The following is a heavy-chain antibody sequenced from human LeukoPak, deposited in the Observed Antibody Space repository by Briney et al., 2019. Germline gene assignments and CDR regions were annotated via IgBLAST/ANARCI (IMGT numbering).Heavy chain of an antibody. J-gene: IGHJ4*02. V-gene: IGHV1-46*01. CDR1: GYTFTRHY. CDR2: INPSDGYT. Sequence: ASVKVSCKASGYTFTRHYIHWVRQAPGQGFEWMGIINPSDGYTEYGQKFQGRVTMTRDTSTSTVFMDLRSLRSDDTAVYYCAIRTGTYPYYFDYWGQGTLVTVSS. CDR3: AIRTGTYPYYFDY. D-gene: IGHD1-26*01.